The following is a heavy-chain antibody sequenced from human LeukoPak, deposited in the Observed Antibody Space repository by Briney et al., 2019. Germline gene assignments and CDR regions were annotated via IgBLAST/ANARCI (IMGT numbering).Heavy chain of an antibody. CDR3: ATDGGPEYSSSWYLY. Sequence: GGSLRLSCAASGFTFSSYSMSWIRQAPGKGLEWLSYISSSGTTINYADSVKGRFTISRDNARNSLYLQMNSLRAEDTAVYYCATDGGPEYSSSWYLYWGQGTLVTVSS. V-gene: IGHV3-48*04. J-gene: IGHJ4*02. CDR1: GFTFSSYS. D-gene: IGHD6-13*01. CDR2: ISSSGTTI.